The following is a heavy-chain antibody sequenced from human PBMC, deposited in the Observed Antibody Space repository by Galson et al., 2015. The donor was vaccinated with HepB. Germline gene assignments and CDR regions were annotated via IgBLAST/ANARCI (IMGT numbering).Heavy chain of an antibody. CDR1: GFSFSGYG. CDR2: IWYDGSNE. CDR3: VRERGLGYDSPPYAFDI. Sequence: SLRLSCAASGFSFSGYGMHWVRQAPGKGLEWVAVIWYDGSNENYADSVKGRFAISRDSSKNTLYLQMNSLRADDTAVYYCVRERGLGYDSPPYAFDIWGQGTMVTASS. J-gene: IGHJ3*02. D-gene: IGHD3-22*01. V-gene: IGHV3-33*08.